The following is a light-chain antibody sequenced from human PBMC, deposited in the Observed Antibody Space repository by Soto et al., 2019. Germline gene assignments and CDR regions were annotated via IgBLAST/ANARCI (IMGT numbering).Light chain of an antibody. CDR2: WAS. J-gene: IGKJ1*01. CDR1: QSVLYSSNNKNY. V-gene: IGKV4-1*01. CDR3: QPYSTTPRT. Sequence: DIVMTQSPDSLAVSLGERATINCKSSQSVLYSSNNKNYLAWYQQKPGQPPKLLIYWASTRESGVPDRFSGSGSGTDFTLTISSLQAEDVAVYYCQPYSTTPRTFGQGTKVEIK.